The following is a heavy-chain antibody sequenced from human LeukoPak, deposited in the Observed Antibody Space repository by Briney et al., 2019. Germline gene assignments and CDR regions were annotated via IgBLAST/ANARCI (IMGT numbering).Heavy chain of an antibody. CDR3: ARDSDYYASGTYYRVGFDP. D-gene: IGHD3-10*01. CDR2: TYYRSKWYS. Sequence: SQTLSLACAISGDSVSSHSAGWNWIRQSPSRGLEWLGRTYYRSKWYSDYAVSVKSRITINPDTSKNQFSLQLNSVTPEDTAVYYCARDSDYYASGTYYRVGFDPWGQGTLVTVSS. V-gene: IGHV6-1*01. J-gene: IGHJ5*02. CDR1: GDSVSSHSAG.